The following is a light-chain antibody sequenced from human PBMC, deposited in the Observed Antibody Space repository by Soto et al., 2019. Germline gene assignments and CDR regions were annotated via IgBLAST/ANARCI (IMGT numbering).Light chain of an antibody. Sequence: DIVMTQSPDSLAVSLGERATINCKSSQSISYSFNNKKYLAWYQQRPGQPPKLLMHWASTRESGVPDRFSGSGSGTDFTLTISSLQAEDVAVYYCQQNHSIPFTFGPGTKVDIK. CDR1: QSISYSFNNKKY. CDR2: WAS. CDR3: QQNHSIPFT. V-gene: IGKV4-1*01. J-gene: IGKJ3*01.